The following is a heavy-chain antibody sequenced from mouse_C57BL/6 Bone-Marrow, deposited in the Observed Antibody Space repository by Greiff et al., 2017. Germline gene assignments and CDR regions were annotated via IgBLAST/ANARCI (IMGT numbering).Heavy chain of an antibody. J-gene: IGHJ1*03. CDR2: IDPPDSYS. CDR3: ARNWDCWYFDV. Sequence: QVQLQQPGAELVMPGASVKLSCKASGYTFTSYWMHWVKQRPGQGLEWIGEIDPPDSYSNYNQKFKGKSTLTVDKSSSTAYMQLSSLTSEDSAVYYCARNWDCWYFDVWGTGTTVTVSS. D-gene: IGHD4-1*01. V-gene: IGHV1-69*01. CDR1: GYTFTSYW.